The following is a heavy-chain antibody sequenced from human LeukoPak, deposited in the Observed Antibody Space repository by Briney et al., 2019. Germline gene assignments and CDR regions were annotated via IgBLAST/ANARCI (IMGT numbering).Heavy chain of an antibody. CDR2: ISFDGKKT. CDR1: GFIFSTYC. Sequence: PGGSLRLSCTASGFIFSTYCMHWVRQAPGKGLEWVAIISFDGKKTYYADSVQGRFSISRDNSKNTLYLQMNSLRAEDTAVYFCAKDESRYCTGGSCYPTDYWGQGTLVTVSS. V-gene: IGHV3-30*18. CDR3: AKDESRYCTGGSCYPTDY. J-gene: IGHJ4*02. D-gene: IGHD2-15*01.